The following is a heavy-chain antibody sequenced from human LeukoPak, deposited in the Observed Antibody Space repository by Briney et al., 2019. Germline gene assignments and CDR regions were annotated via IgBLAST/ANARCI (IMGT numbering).Heavy chain of an antibody. CDR1: GFTFSGSA. CDR3: TRPYYYDSSGYRDY. D-gene: IGHD3-22*01. V-gene: IGHV3-73*01. CDR2: IRSEANSYAT. J-gene: IGHJ4*02. Sequence: GGSLRLSCAASGFTFSGSAMHWVRQASGKGLEWVGRIRSEANSYATAYAASVKGRFTISGDDSKNTAYLQMNSLKTEDTAVYYCTRPYYYDSSGYRDYWGQGTLVTVSS.